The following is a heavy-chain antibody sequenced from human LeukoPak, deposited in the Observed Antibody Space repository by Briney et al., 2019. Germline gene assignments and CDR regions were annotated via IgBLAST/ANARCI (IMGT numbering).Heavy chain of an antibody. V-gene: IGHV3-13*01. CDR2: IGIRGDT. J-gene: IGHJ5*02. D-gene: IGHD3-10*01. Sequence: GGSLRLSCAASGFTFIDYDMHWVRQVIGKGLEWVSAIGIRGDTRYSGSVKGRFTISRDNAKNSLYLQMNSLRAEDTAVYYCARAVHGSGSKKFDPWGQGTLVTVSS. CDR1: GFTFIDYD. CDR3: ARAVHGSGSKKFDP.